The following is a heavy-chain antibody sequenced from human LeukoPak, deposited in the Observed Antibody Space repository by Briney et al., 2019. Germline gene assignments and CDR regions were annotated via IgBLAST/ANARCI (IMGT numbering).Heavy chain of an antibody. CDR1: GGSIGSYY. Sequence: SETLSLTCTVSGGSIGSYYWSWIRQPPGKGLEWIGYIYYSGSTNYNPSLKSRVTISVDTSKNQFSLKLSSVTAADTAVYYCVTYYFDSSGPKKNYWGQGTLVTVSS. D-gene: IGHD3-22*01. V-gene: IGHV4-59*01. CDR2: IYYSGST. CDR3: VTYYFDSSGPKKNY. J-gene: IGHJ4*02.